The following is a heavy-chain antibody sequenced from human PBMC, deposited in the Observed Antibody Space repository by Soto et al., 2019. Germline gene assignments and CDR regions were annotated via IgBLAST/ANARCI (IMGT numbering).Heavy chain of an antibody. CDR3: ARMATFGSLNWFDS. Sequence: GASVKVSCKASGYSFTNNDVSWVRQATAQGLEWMGWMNPGSGDTGYAQKFQGRVTMTRDISTATAYMELSSLRSDDTATYYCARMATFGSLNWFDSWGQGTLVTVSS. J-gene: IGHJ5*01. CDR2: MNPGSGDT. V-gene: IGHV1-8*01. D-gene: IGHD3-16*01. CDR1: GYSFTNND.